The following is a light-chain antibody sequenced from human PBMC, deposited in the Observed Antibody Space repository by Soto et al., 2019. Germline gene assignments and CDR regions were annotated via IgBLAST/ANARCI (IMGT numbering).Light chain of an antibody. Sequence: EIVLTQSPATLSLSPGERATLSCRASQSVSSDLAWYHQKPGQAPRLLIYGASTRAPGIPARFSGSGSGPEFTLTINSLQSEDFAVYYCQQYNNWPRTFGQGTKVDIK. V-gene: IGKV3-15*01. CDR1: QSVSSD. CDR3: QQYNNWPRT. J-gene: IGKJ1*01. CDR2: GAS.